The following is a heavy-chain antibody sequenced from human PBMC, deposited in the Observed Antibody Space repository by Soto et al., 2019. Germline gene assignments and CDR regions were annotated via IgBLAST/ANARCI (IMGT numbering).Heavy chain of an antibody. D-gene: IGHD3-3*01. Sequence: GASVNVSCKASGGTFSSYAISWVRQAPGQGLEWMGGIIPIFGTANYAQKFQGRVTITADESTSTAYMELSSLRSEDTAVYYCARGTLTIFGVSDAFDIWGQGTMVTVS. CDR3: ARGTLTIFGVSDAFDI. CDR2: IIPIFGTA. V-gene: IGHV1-69*13. J-gene: IGHJ3*02. CDR1: GGTFSSYA.